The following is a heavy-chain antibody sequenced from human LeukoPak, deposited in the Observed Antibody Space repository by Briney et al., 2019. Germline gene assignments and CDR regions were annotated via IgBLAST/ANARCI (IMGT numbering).Heavy chain of an antibody. J-gene: IGHJ3*02. CDR3: ARAIDFWSGPLGAFDI. CDR1: GGSISSYY. D-gene: IGHD3-3*01. CDR2: IYTSGST. V-gene: IGHV4-4*07. Sequence: SETLSLTCTVSGGSISSYYWSWIRQPAGKGLEWIGRIYTSGSTNYNPSLKSRVTMSVDTSKNQFSLKLSSVTAADTAVYYCARAIDFWSGPLGAFDIWGQGTMVTVSS.